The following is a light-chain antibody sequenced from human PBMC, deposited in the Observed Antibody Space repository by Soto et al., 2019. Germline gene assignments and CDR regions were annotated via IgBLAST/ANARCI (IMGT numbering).Light chain of an antibody. V-gene: IGLV2-14*01. CDR1: SSDVGSYDH. CDR2: EGS. J-gene: IGLJ1*01. CDR3: FSYTSSGTYV. Sequence: QAALTQPPSVSGSPGQSITISCSGTSSDVGSYDHVAWYQQFPGKTPKLTIYEGSNRPSGVSNRFSGSKSGNTASLTISGLQAEDETDYYCFSYTSSGTYVFGTGTKV.